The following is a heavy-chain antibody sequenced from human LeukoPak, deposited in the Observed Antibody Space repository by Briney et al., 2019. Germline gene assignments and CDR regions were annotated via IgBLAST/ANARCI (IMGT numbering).Heavy chain of an antibody. CDR3: AREILGSGSYPDY. V-gene: IGHV3-33*01. CDR2: IWHDASHT. CDR1: GFSFSTYA. J-gene: IGHJ4*02. D-gene: IGHD3-10*01. Sequence: GGSLRLSCAASGFSFSTYAMHWVRQAPGKGLEWVALIWHDASHTFYTDSVKGRFTISRDNSKNTVYLQMNSLGGEDTAVYYCAREILGSGSYPDYWGQGTLVTVSS.